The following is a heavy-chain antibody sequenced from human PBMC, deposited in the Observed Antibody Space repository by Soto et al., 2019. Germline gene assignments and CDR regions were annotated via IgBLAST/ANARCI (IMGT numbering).Heavy chain of an antibody. CDR2: INHSGST. Sequence: SETLSLTCAVYGGSFSGYYWTWIRQPPGTGLEWIGEINHSGSTNYNPSLKSRVTISVDTSKNQFSLKLTSVTAADTSVYYCARLPDVMVREFYFDSWGQGTLVTVSS. CDR3: ARLPDVMVREFYFDS. D-gene: IGHD3-10*01. CDR1: GGSFSGYY. J-gene: IGHJ4*02. V-gene: IGHV4-34*01.